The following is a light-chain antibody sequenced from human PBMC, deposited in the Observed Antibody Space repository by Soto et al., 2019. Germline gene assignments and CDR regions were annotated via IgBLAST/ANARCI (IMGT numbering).Light chain of an antibody. V-gene: IGLV4-69*01. CDR3: QTWGTGIWV. CDR1: SGHSNYT. CDR2: LKSDGSH. J-gene: IGLJ3*02. Sequence: QPVLTQSPSASASLGASVKLTCTLSSGHSNYTIAWHQQQPEKGPRYLMKLKSDGSHSKGDGIPDRFSGSSSGAERYLTISSLQSEDEADYYCQTWGTGIWVFGGGTKLTVL.